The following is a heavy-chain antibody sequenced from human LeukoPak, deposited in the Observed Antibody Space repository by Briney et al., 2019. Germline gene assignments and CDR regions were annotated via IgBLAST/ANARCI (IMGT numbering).Heavy chain of an antibody. CDR3: ARGRGSYGSSSFDY. CDR2: IYYSGST. D-gene: IGHD5-18*01. J-gene: IGHJ4*02. CDR1: GGSISSNSYY. Sequence: SETLSLTCAVSGGSISSNSYYWGWIRQPPGKGLEWIGSIYYSGSTYYNPSLKSRVTISVDTSKNQFSLKLSSVTAADTAVYYCARGRGSYGSSSFDYWGQGTLVTVSS. V-gene: IGHV4-39*07.